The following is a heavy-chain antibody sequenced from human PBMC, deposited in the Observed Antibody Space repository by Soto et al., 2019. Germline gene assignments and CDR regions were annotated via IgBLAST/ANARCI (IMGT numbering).Heavy chain of an antibody. Sequence: SVKVSFKASGGTFSSYAISWVRQAPGQGLEWMGGIIPIFGTANYAQKFQGRVTITADESTSTAYMELSSLRSEDTAVYYCARDRGGAYYYGMDVWGQGTTVTVSS. V-gene: IGHV1-69*13. CDR3: ARDRGGAYYYGMDV. CDR1: GGTFSSYA. D-gene: IGHD2-21*01. CDR2: IIPIFGTA. J-gene: IGHJ6*02.